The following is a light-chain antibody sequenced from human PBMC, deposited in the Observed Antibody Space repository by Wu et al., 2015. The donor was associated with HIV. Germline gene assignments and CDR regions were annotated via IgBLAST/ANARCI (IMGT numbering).Light chain of an antibody. CDR2: EAF. CDR1: QSVTNRY. CDR3: QQYATSPT. J-gene: IGKJ1*01. Sequence: ETVLTQSPGTLSLSPGERATLSCRASQSVTNRYLAWYQQKPGQAPRLLIYEAFKRVTGTPDRFSGSGSGTDFTLTISRLEPDDFAVYYCQQYATSPTFGQGTKVEVK. V-gene: IGKV3-20*01.